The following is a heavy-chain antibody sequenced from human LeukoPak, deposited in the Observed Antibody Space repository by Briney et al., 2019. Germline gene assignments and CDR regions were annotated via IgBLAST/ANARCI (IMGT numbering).Heavy chain of an antibody. Sequence: SETLSLTCAVSGGSISSGDYPWSWIRQPPGKGLDWLGYIFHTGHTSYNPSLKSRVTISVDMSKNHLSLKLSSVTAADTAVYYCARGFYGSGSQFDYWGQGTLVTVSS. J-gene: IGHJ4*02. CDR3: ARGFYGSGSQFDY. CDR2: IFHTGHT. D-gene: IGHD3-10*01. CDR1: GGSISSGDYP. V-gene: IGHV4-30-2*01.